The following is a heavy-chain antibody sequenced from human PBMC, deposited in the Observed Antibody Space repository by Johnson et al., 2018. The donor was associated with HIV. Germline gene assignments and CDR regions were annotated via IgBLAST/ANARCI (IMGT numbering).Heavy chain of an antibody. D-gene: IGHD3-22*01. CDR2: ISYDGSNK. V-gene: IGHV3-30*04. CDR3: SRGVSSGYYSNAFDV. Sequence: QVQLVESGGGVLRPGGSLRLSCAASGFTFSSYAMHWVRQAPGKGLEWVAVISYDGSNKYYADSVKGRFTISRDNSKNTLYLQMNSLRAEDTALYYCSRGVSSGYYSNAFDVWGQGTMATVSS. CDR1: GFTFSSYA. J-gene: IGHJ3*01.